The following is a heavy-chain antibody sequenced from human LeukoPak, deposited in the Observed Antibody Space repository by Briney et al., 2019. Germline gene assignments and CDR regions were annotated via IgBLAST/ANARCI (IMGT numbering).Heavy chain of an antibody. CDR1: GGSFSGYY. CDR3: ARVKGIAAAGTGFDY. J-gene: IGHJ4*02. D-gene: IGHD6-13*01. CDR2: INHSGST. V-gene: IGHV4-34*01. Sequence: PSETLSLTCAVYGGSFSGYYWSWIRQPPGKGLEWIGEINHSGSTNYNPSLKSRVTISVDTSKNQFSLKLSSVTAADTAVYYCARVKGIAAAGTGFDYWGQGTLVTVSS.